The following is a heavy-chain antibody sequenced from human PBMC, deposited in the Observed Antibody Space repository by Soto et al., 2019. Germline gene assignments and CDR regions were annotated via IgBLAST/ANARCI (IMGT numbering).Heavy chain of an antibody. Sequence: ESGGGVVQPGRSLRLSCAASGFTFSSYGMHWVRQAPGKGLEWVAVIWYDGSNKYYADSVKGRFTISRDNSKNTLYLQMNSLRAEDTAVYYCARGDIVATTSTDYWGQGTLVTVSS. V-gene: IGHV3-33*01. J-gene: IGHJ4*02. CDR3: ARGDIVATTSTDY. CDR2: IWYDGSNK. CDR1: GFTFSSYG. D-gene: IGHD5-12*01.